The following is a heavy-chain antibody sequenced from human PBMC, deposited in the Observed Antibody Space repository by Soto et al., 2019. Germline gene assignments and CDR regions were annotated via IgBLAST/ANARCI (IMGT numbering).Heavy chain of an antibody. Sequence: EVQVLESGGGLVQPGGSLRLSCVASGFTFSNYDMSWVRQAPGKGLEWVSGISGSGGTTYYADSVKGRFTISRDNSKNTRYMQMNGLRADDTAVYYCAKGGGSNSEGVLDYWGQGTLVTVSS. CDR3: AKGGGSNSEGVLDY. V-gene: IGHV3-23*01. CDR1: GFTFSNYD. J-gene: IGHJ4*02. D-gene: IGHD3-10*01. CDR2: ISGSGGTT.